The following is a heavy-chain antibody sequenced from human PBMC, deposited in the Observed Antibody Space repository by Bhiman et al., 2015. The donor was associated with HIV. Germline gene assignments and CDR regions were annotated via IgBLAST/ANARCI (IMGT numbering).Heavy chain of an antibody. D-gene: IGHD2-2*01. CDR2: IIGSGIST. J-gene: IGHJ4*02. Sequence: EVQLSESGGTLVQPGGSLRLSCVASGFTFSSYAMSWVRQAPGKGLQWVSTIIGSGISTYYAGSVKGRFTISRDNSKNTLFLQMNSLKGEDAAVYFCARHPTRYCTSTSCSNLDYWGQGTLVAVSS. CDR3: ARHPTRYCTSTSCSNLDY. V-gene: IGHV3-23*01. CDR1: GFTFSSYA.